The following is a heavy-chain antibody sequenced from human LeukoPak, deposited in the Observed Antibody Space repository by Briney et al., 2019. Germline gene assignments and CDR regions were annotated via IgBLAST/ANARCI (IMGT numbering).Heavy chain of an antibody. CDR1: GYSFTNNW. CDR2: TYPGDSNT. D-gene: IGHD3-22*01. J-gene: IGHJ5*02. V-gene: IGHV5-51*01. Sequence: GESLKISCKGSGYSFTNNWIGWVRQMPGKGLEWMGITYPGDSNTRYSPSFQGQVTISADKSISSAYLQWSSLKASDTAMYYCVRQPPGVYDTTQNWFDPWGQGTLVTVSS. CDR3: VRQPPGVYDTTQNWFDP.